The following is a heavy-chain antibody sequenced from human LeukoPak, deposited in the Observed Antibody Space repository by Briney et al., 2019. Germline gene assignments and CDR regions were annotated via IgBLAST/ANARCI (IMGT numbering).Heavy chain of an antibody. D-gene: IGHD3-9*01. Sequence: GGSLRLSWAASGFTFSSYEMHWVRQAPGKGLGWVSHISSSGSTIYYADSVKGRFTIPTDNAKNSLYMKMNSLSAEDRDVYYCAIGHFYWRKAFDTWGQGTMVTVSS. CDR1: GFTFSSYE. CDR3: AIGHFYWRKAFDT. J-gene: IGHJ3*02. CDR2: ISSSGSTI. V-gene: IGHV3-48*03.